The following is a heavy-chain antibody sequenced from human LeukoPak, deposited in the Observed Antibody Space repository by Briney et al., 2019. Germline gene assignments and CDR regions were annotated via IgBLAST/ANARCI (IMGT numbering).Heavy chain of an antibody. CDR1: GGSFSGYY. D-gene: IGHD3-10*01. CDR3: ARTMVRGVIIVRLFDY. CDR2: INHSGST. J-gene: IGHJ4*02. Sequence: SETLSLTCAVYGGSFSGYYWSWLRQPPGKGLEWIGEINHSGSTNYNPSLKSRVTISVDTSKNQFSLKLSSVTAADTAVYYCARTMVRGVIIVRLFDYWGQGTLVTVSS. V-gene: IGHV4-34*01.